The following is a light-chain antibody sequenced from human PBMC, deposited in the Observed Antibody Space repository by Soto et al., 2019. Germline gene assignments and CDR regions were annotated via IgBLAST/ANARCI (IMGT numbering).Light chain of an antibody. CDR1: QSISSY. CDR2: DAS. CDR3: QQRRDWPRT. V-gene: IGKV3-11*01. Sequence: EIVLTQSPATLSLSPGEIATLSCRASQSISSYLAWYQQKPGQAPRLFFYDASIRAAGIPARFSGSGSGTDFTLTISSLEPEYLAVYYCQQRRDWPRTFGRGTKLESK. J-gene: IGKJ2*01.